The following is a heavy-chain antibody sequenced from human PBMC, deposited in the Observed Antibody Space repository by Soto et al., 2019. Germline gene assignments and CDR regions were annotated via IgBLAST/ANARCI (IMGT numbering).Heavy chain of an antibody. V-gene: IGHV1-18*01. CDR2: ISAYNANT. CDR3: ARGENWFDP. Sequence: QVQLVQSGAEVKKPGASVKVSCKASGYTFTSYGINWVRQAPGQGLEWMGWISAYNANTHYAQKLQDRVTMTTDTFKSKAYLELRSMRSDDTDVYYCARGENWFDPWGQGTLVTVSS. J-gene: IGHJ5*02. CDR1: GYTFTSYG.